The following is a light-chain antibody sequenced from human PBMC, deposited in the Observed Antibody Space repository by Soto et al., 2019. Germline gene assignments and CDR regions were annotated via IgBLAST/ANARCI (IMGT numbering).Light chain of an antibody. J-gene: IGLJ1*01. V-gene: IGLV2-14*03. CDR1: SSDVGGDNF. CDR2: DVN. Sequence: ALTQPASVSGSPGQSITISCTGTSSDVGGDNFVSWYQQHPGKAPKLMIYDVNHRPSGIPDRFSGSKSGNTASLTISGLQAEDEADYYCNSCTSSNTYVFGTGTKVTVL. CDR3: NSCTSSNTYV.